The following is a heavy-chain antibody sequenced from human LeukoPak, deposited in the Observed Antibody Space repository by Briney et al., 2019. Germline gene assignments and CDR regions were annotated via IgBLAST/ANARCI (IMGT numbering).Heavy chain of an antibody. CDR3: ARDLYSSSWYGAFDI. Sequence: GGSLRLSCAASGFTFSSYGMHWVRQAPGNGLEWVAVIWYDGSNKCYADSVKGRFTISRDNSKNTLYLQMNSLRAEDTAVYYCARDLYSSSWYGAFDIWGQGTMVTVSS. CDR2: IWYDGSNK. J-gene: IGHJ3*02. CDR1: GFTFSSYG. V-gene: IGHV3-33*01. D-gene: IGHD6-13*01.